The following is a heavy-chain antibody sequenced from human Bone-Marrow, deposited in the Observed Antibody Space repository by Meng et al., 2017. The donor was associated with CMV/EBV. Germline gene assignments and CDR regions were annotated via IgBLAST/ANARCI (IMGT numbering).Heavy chain of an antibody. V-gene: IGHV3-21*01. CDR2: ISSSSSYI. CDR3: ARSPGRQDSSGWYRY. Sequence: GGSLRLSCGASGFTFSSFWMSWVRQAPGKGLEWVSSISSSSSYIYYADSVKGRFTISRDNAKNSLYLQMNSLRAEDTAVYYCARSPGRQDSSGWYRYWGQGTLVTVSS. CDR1: GFTFSSFW. J-gene: IGHJ4*02. D-gene: IGHD6-19*01.